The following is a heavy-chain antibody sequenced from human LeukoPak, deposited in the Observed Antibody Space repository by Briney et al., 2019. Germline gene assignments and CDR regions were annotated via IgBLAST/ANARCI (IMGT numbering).Heavy chain of an antibody. V-gene: IGHV4-4*09. CDR1: GGSISSYY. CDR2: IYTSGST. J-gene: IGHJ4*02. D-gene: IGHD2-8*01. CDR3: ASSPYNGVYY. Sequence: PSETLSLTCTVSGGSISSYYWSWIRQPPGKGLEWIGYIYTSGSTNYNPPLKSRVTISVDTSKNQFSLKLSSVTAADTAVYYCASSPYNGVYYWGQGTLVTVSS.